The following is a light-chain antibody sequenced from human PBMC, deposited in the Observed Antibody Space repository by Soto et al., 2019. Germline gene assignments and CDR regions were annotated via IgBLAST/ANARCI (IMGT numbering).Light chain of an antibody. J-gene: IGLJ1*01. CDR3: SSYTSSSTLDV. Sequence: QSVLTQRASVSGSPGQSITVSCTGTSTDVGGYNYVSWYQQHPGKAPKLMIYDVSNRPSGVSNRFSGSKSGNTASLTISGLQAEDEADYYCSSYTSSSTLDVFGTGTKVTV. CDR2: DVS. CDR1: STDVGGYNY. V-gene: IGLV2-14*01.